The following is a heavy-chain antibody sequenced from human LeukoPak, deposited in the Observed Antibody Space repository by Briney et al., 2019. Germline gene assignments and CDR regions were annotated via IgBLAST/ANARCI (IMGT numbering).Heavy chain of an antibody. CDR1: GGSISSYY. J-gene: IGHJ4*02. CDR3: ARLGIVGAPPLGY. D-gene: IGHD1-26*01. Sequence: SETLSLTCTVSGGSISSYYWSWIRQPPGKGLEWIGYIYYSGSTYYNPSLKSRVTISVDTSKNQFSLKLSSVTAADTAVYYCARLGIVGAPPLGYWGQGTLVTVSS. CDR2: IYYSGST. V-gene: IGHV4-59*08.